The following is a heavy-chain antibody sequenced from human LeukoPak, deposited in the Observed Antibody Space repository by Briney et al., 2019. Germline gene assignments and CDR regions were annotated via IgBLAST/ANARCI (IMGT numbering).Heavy chain of an antibody. D-gene: IGHD5-18*01. CDR3: AKRERSAIQLSRPFDY. Sequence: PGGSLRLSCAASGFTFSSYGMSWVRQAPGKGLEWVSAISGSGGSTYYADSVKGRFTISRDNSKNTLYLQMNSLRAEDTAVYYCAKRERSAIQLSRPFDYWGQGTLVTVSS. V-gene: IGHV3-23*01. CDR1: GFTFSSYG. CDR2: ISGSGGST. J-gene: IGHJ4*02.